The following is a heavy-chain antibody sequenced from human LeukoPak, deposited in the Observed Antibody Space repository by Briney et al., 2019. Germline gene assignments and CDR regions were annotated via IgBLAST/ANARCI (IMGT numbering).Heavy chain of an antibody. V-gene: IGHV1-46*01. CDR1: GGTFSSYA. Sequence: ASVKVSCKASGGTFSSYAISWVRQAPGQGLEWMGIINPSGGSTSYAQKFQGRVTMTRDTSTSTVYMELSSLRSEDTAVYYCARGEPIMITFGGVIVTGFDYWGQGTLVTVSS. CDR3: ARGEPIMITFGGVIVTGFDY. J-gene: IGHJ4*02. CDR2: INPSGGST. D-gene: IGHD3-16*02.